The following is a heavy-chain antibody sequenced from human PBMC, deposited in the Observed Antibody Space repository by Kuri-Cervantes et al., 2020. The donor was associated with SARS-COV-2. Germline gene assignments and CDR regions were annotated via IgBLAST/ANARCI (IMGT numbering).Heavy chain of an antibody. Sequence: GESLKISCAASGFKFSDYAMSWVRQAPGKGLEWVSSISGSGLTTYFADSVKGRFTISRDESTDTLYLQMSSLTVDDTAVYYCARDRGFGDFDYWGQGTLVTVSS. D-gene: IGHD3-3*01. CDR3: ARDRGFGDFDY. CDR1: GFKFSDYA. J-gene: IGHJ4*02. CDR2: ISGSGLTT. V-gene: IGHV3-23*01.